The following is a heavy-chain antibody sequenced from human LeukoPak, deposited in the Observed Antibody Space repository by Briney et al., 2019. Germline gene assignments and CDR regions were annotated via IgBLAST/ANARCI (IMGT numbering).Heavy chain of an antibody. J-gene: IGHJ6*02. D-gene: IGHD1-26*01. CDR2: IFPGDSDT. Sequence: GESLKISCKGSGYSFSSYWIAWVRQMPGRGLEWMGIIFPGDSDTRYSPAFQGQVTISADKSINTAYLQWSSLRASDTAMYYCARLREENYYYGMDVWGQGTTVTVSS. CDR1: GYSFSSYW. CDR3: ARLREENYYYGMDV. V-gene: IGHV5-51*01.